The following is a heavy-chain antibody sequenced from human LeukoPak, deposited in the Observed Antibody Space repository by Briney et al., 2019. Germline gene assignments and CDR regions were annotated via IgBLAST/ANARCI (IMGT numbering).Heavy chain of an antibody. CDR2: IYYSGST. Sequence: PSQTLSLTCAVSGCSISSGGYSWSWIRQPPGKGLEWIGCIYYSGSTYYNPSLKSRVTISVDTSKNQFSLKLSSVTAADTAVYYCARVTGYMIEDYFDYWGQGILVTVSS. J-gene: IGHJ4*02. CDR3: ARVTGYMIEDYFDY. D-gene: IGHD3-9*01. V-gene: IGHV4-30-4*07. CDR1: GCSISSGGYS.